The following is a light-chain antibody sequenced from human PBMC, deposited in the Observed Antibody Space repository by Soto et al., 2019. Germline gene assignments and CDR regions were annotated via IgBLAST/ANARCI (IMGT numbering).Light chain of an antibody. CDR2: GST. CDR1: SSDIGAGSE. J-gene: IGLJ1*01. CDR3: QSYDNSLSAYV. V-gene: IGLV1-40*01. Sequence: QSGLTQPPSLSVAPGQRVTISCTGSSSDIGAGSEVHLYQQLPGTAPKLLIFGSTNRPSGVPGRFSGSKSATSASLAITGLQAEDEADYYCQSYDNSLSAYVFGTGTKVTVL.